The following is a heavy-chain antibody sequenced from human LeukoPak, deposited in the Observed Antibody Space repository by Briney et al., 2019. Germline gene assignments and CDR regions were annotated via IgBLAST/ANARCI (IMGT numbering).Heavy chain of an antibody. CDR3: ASNSGGGHLEGKAYFDY. J-gene: IGHJ4*02. V-gene: IGHV4-31*03. Sequence: ASETLSLTCTVSGGSISSGGYYWSWIRQHPGKGLEWIGYIYYSGSTYYNPSLKSRVTISVDTSKNQFSLKLSSVTAADTAVYYCASNSGGGHLEGKAYFDYWGQGTLVTVSS. D-gene: IGHD2-15*01. CDR2: IYYSGST. CDR1: GGSISSGGYY.